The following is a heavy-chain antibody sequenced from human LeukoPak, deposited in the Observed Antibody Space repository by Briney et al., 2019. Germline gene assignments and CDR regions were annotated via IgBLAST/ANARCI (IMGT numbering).Heavy chain of an antibody. CDR1: GFTFSSYA. J-gene: IGHJ3*01. CDR2: ISGSGGST. D-gene: IGHD3-22*01. CDR3: AKGYYYDSSGYGS. V-gene: IGHV3-23*01. Sequence: GGSLRLSCAASGFTFSSYAMSWVRQAPGKGLEWVSAISGSGGSTYYADSVKGRFTISRDNSKNALYLQMNSLRAEDTAVYYCAKGYYYDSSGYGSWGQGTMVTVSS.